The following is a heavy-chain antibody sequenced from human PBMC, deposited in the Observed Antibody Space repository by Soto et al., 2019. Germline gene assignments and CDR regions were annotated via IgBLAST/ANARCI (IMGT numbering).Heavy chain of an antibody. V-gene: IGHV3-53*02. Sequence: EVQLVETGGGLIQPGGSLRLSCAASGITVSTNYMSWVRQAPGKGLEWVSVIYSDGKTFYADSVKGRFTISRDNSQDTVSRQRNSLRADDTAVYYCGRDGGGGYYDSSGYMAVWGQGTLVTVSS. J-gene: IGHJ4*02. CDR3: GRDGGGGYYDSSGYMAV. CDR1: GITVSTNY. D-gene: IGHD3-22*01. CDR2: IYSDGKT.